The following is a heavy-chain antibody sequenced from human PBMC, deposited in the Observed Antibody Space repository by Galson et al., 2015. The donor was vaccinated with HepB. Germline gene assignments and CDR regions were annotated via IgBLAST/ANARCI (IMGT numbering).Heavy chain of an antibody. Sequence: SLRLSCAASGFTFSNFSMNWVRQAPGKGLEWVSSISASSSYTYYLDSVKGRFTISRDNAKNSVYLQMNSLRAEDTAPYYCARGASTKWWLDNWGQGTLVTVSS. CDR1: GFTFSNFS. J-gene: IGHJ5*02. CDR3: ARGASTKWWLDN. D-gene: IGHD1-26*01. V-gene: IGHV3-21*01. CDR2: ISASSSYT.